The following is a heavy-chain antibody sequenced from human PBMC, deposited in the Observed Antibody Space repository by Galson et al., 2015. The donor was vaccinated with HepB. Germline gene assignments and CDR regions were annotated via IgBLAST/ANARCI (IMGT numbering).Heavy chain of an antibody. CDR1: GYTFTGYY. V-gene: IGHV1-2*04. Sequence: SVKVSCKASGYTFTGYYMHWVRQAPGQGLEWMGWINPNSGGTNYAQKFQGWVTMTRDTSISTAYMELSRLRSDDTAVYYCAREQNPDFGVVIPDAFDIWGQGTMVTVSS. CDR3: AREQNPDFGVVIPDAFDI. D-gene: IGHD3-3*01. CDR2: INPNSGGT. J-gene: IGHJ3*02.